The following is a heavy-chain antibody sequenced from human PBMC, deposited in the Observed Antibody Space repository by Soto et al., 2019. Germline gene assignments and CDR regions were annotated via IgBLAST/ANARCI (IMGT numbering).Heavy chain of an antibody. D-gene: IGHD2-15*01. V-gene: IGHV3-9*01. CDR1: GFTFDDYA. CDR3: AKDQGYCSGGSCYSYAAFDI. Sequence: EVQLVESGGGLVQPGRSLRLSCAASGFTFDDYAMHWVRQAPGKGLEWVSGISWNSGSIGYADSVKGRFTISRDNAKNSLYLQMNSLRAEETALYYCAKDQGYCSGGSCYSYAAFDIWGQGTMVTVSS. J-gene: IGHJ3*02. CDR2: ISWNSGSI.